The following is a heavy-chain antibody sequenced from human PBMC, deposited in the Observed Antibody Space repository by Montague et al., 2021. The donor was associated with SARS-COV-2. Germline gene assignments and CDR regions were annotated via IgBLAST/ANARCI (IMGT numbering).Heavy chain of an antibody. D-gene: IGHD6-13*01. CDR3: ARLLAATGHFDF. Sequence: SETLSLTCTVSGGSINTPNHYWGWIRQPPRKGLEWVGSMSYSGSSYYNPSLRRRLTISVDTSKNQFSLRLSSVTAADTAVYCCARLLAATGHFDFWGQGTLVTVSS. V-gene: IGHV4-39*01. CDR1: GGSINTPNHY. J-gene: IGHJ4*02. CDR2: MSYSGSS.